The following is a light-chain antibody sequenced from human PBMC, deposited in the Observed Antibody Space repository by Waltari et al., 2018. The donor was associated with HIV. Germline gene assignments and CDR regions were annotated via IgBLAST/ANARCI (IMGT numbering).Light chain of an antibody. Sequence: QSALTPPASVSGSPGQSVTIPCTGTSSAFGAYNSVIWYQQHPGKVPKLMIHQVRNRPSGISDRFSGSKSGNTASLIISGLQAEDEADYYCTSQTDRGTFVFGPGTKVTVL. J-gene: IGLJ1*01. CDR3: TSQTDRGTFV. CDR1: SSAFGAYNS. CDR2: QVR. V-gene: IGLV2-14*01.